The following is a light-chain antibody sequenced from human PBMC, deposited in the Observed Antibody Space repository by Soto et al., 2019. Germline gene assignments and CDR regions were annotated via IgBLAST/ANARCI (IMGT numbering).Light chain of an antibody. J-gene: IGLJ2*01. CDR3: GTWDASLSAGV. CDR2: NDD. Sequence: QSVLTQPPSVSAAPGQKVTISCSGSSSTIETNPVSWYRHLPGTVPKLLIHNDDKRPSGIPDRFSGSKSGTSATLGITGLQTGDEADYYCGTWDASLSAGVFGGGTKLTVL. V-gene: IGLV1-51*01. CDR1: SSTIETNP.